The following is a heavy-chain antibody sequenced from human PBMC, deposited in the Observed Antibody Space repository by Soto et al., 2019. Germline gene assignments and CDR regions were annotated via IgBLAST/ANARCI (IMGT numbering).Heavy chain of an antibody. J-gene: IGHJ6*02. CDR2: TTDTDGDR. CDR1: GITFRSRA. Sequence: EEQLLESGGDLVQPGGSLRLSCVASGITFRSRAMSWVRQAPGEGLEWVSVTTDTDGDRKYADSVRGRFTISRDNSKNTLYLQMNSLRAEDTAVYYCAKDTKGFGELLYGNYYYYGMDVWGQGTTVTVSS. V-gene: IGHV3-23*01. CDR3: AKDTKGFGELLYGNYYYYGMDV. D-gene: IGHD3-10*01.